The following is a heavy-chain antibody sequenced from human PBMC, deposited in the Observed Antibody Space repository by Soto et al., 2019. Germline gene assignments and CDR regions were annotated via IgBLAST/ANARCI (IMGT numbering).Heavy chain of an antibody. J-gene: IGHJ4*02. CDR1: GYTFTSYY. Sequence: GASVKVSCKASGYTFTSYYMHWVRQAPGQGLEWMGIINPSGGSTSYAQKFQGRVTISRDNSKNTLYLQMNSLRAEDTAVYYCAKEARSTSYNWNYGDYWGQGTLVTVSS. D-gene: IGHD1-7*01. CDR2: INPSGGST. V-gene: IGHV1-46*01. CDR3: AKEARSTSYNWNYGDY.